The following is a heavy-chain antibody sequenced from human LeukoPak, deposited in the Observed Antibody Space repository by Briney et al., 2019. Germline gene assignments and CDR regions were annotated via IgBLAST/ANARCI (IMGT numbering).Heavy chain of an antibody. CDR3: AVSGYYLYRYFDY. D-gene: IGHD3-22*01. CDR1: GLTFNTND. Sequence: GGSLRLSCAVSGLTFNTNDLTWVRQAPEKGLEWVSTIFSDDTTSYSDSVKGRFTISRDNSKNTLYLQMNSLRAEDTAVYYCAVSGYYLYRYFDYWGQGTLVTVSS. V-gene: IGHV3-53*05. CDR2: IFSDDTT. J-gene: IGHJ4*02.